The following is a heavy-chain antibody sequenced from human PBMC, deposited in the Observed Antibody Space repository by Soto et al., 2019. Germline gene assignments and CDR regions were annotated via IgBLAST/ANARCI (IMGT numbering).Heavy chain of an antibody. V-gene: IGHV1-2*02. CDR1: GYTFTGHY. CDR3: ARDREAAAGAPPDAFAI. CDR2: INSNSGDT. Sequence: GASVKVSCKAYGYTFTGHYMHWVRQAPGQGPEWMGWINSNSGDTEYAQKFQGRVTMTRDTSISTAYMELSGLRYDDTALYYCARDREAAAGAPPDAFAIWGQGTRATAS. D-gene: IGHD6-13*01. J-gene: IGHJ3*02.